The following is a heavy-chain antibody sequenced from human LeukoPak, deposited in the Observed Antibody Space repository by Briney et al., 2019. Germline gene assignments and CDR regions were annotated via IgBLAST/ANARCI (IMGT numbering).Heavy chain of an antibody. CDR1: GFTFSSYA. CDR2: IRGSGAGT. Sequence: GGSLRLSCAASGFTFSSYAMNWVRQAPGKGLEWVSTIRGSGAGTYYADSVKGRFTISRDNSRNTLFLQMNSLRAEDSAVYYCAKEQHTIAAAGDFDYWGQGTLVTVSS. J-gene: IGHJ4*02. CDR3: AKEQHTIAAAGDFDY. D-gene: IGHD6-13*01. V-gene: IGHV3-23*01.